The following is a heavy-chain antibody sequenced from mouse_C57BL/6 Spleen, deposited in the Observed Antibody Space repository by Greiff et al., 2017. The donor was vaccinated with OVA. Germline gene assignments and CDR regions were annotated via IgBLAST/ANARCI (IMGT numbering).Heavy chain of an antibody. CDR3: ARKTGTFDY. V-gene: IGHV1-55*01. D-gene: IGHD4-1*01. J-gene: IGHJ2*01. Sequence: QVQLQQPGAELVKPGASVKMSCKASGYTFTSYWITWVKQRPGQGLEWIGDIYPGSGSTNYNEKFKSKAALTVDTSSSTAYMQLSSLTSEDAAVYYCARKTGTFDYWGQGTTLTVSS. CDR2: IYPGSGST. CDR1: GYTFTSYW.